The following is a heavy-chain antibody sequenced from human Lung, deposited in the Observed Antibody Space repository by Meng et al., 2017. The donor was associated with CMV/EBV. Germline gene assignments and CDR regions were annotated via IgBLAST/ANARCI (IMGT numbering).Heavy chain of an antibody. V-gene: IGHV4-31*03. Sequence: PVSTGPMSGGVYGWSWIRQHPEKGLEWIGYSYYDGTTHYNPSLRSRVSISVDTSKNQFSLKLNSVTAADMAVYFCARQAPDNWFDPWGQGALVTVSS. CDR2: SYYDGTT. J-gene: IGHJ5*02. CDR3: ARQAPDNWFDP. CDR1: TGPMSGGVYG.